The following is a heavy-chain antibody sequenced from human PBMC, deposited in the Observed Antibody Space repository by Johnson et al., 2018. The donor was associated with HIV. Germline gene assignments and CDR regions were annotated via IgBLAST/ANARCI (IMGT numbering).Heavy chain of an antibody. J-gene: IGHJ3*02. CDR3: ARPNNWNPRGDAFDI. D-gene: IGHD1-20*01. V-gene: IGHV3-11*01. CDR2: ISWNSGSI. Sequence: QEQLVESGGGLVRPGESLRLSCVASGFTFSDSYMNWIRQAPGKGLEWVSGISWNSGSIGYADSVKGRFTISRDNTKNSLYLQMNSLRAEDTAIYYCARPNNWNPRGDAFDIWGQGTMVTVSS. CDR1: GFTFSDSY.